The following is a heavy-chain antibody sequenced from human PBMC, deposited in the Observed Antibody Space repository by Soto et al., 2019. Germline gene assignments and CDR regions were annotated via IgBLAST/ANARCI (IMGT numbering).Heavy chain of an antibody. CDR2: ISTAGNT. Sequence: EVQLVESGGGLVQPGGSLRLSCAASGFTFSSYDMHWVRQTTGKGLEWVSVISTAGNTYYQDSVKGRFTISRENAKNSLYLQMTSLRDGDTAVYYCIKEGVAALAAFDVWGQGTMVTVSS. V-gene: IGHV3-13*01. CDR3: IKEGVAALAAFDV. CDR1: GFTFSSYD. D-gene: IGHD6-13*01. J-gene: IGHJ3*01.